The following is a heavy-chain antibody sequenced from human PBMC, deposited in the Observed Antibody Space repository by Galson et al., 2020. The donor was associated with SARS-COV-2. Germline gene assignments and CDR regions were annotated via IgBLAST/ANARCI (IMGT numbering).Heavy chain of an antibody. Sequence: ASVKVSCKASGYTFTNYDINWLRQATGQGLEWMGWMNPNSGNTAYSQKFQGRVTMTRNTSISTAYMELTSLGSEDTAMYYCARQWTAYDYIWGSYRNFDYWGQGTLVTVSS. D-gene: IGHD3-16*02. J-gene: IGHJ4*02. CDR2: MNPNSGNT. V-gene: IGHV1-8*01. CDR3: ARQWTAYDYIWGSYRNFDY. CDR1: GYTFTNYD.